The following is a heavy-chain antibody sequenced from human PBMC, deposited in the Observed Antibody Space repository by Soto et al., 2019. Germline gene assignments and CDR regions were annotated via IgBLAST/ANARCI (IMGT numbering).Heavy chain of an antibody. V-gene: IGHV1-2*02. J-gene: IGHJ4*02. CDR3: ARVEWELYYFDY. D-gene: IGHD1-26*01. CDR1: GYTFTGYY. CDR2: INPNSGGT. Sequence: QVQLVQSGAEVKKPGASVKVSCKASGYTFTGYYMHWVRQAPGQGLEWMGWINPNSGGTNYAQKFQGRVTMTRKTTISTAYMELSRLRSNDTAVYYCARVEWELYYFDYWGQGTLVTVSS.